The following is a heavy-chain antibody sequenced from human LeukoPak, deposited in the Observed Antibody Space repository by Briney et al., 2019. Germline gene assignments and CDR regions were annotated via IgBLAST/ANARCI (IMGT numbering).Heavy chain of an antibody. V-gene: IGHV1-69*05. J-gene: IGHJ5*02. CDR2: IIPIFGTA. D-gene: IGHD6-13*01. Sequence: GASVKVSCKASGGTFSSYAISWVRQAPGQGLEWMGGIIPIFGTANYAQKFQGRVTITTDESTSTAYMELSSLRSEDTAVYYCARGPLAQQRYWFDPWGQGTLVTVSS. CDR3: ARGPLAQQRYWFDP. CDR1: GGTFSSYA.